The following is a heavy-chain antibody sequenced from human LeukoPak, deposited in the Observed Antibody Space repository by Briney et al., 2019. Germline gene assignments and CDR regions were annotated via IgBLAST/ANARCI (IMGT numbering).Heavy chain of an antibody. D-gene: IGHD1-26*01. CDR1: GFTFSSYA. CDR2: ISGSGGNT. J-gene: IGHJ4*02. Sequence: PGGSLRLSRAASGFTFSSYAMSWVRQAPGKGLEWVSAISGSGGNTYYADSVKGRFTISRDNSKNTLYLQMNSLRAEDTAVYYCAKDRGRVGYFDYWGQGTLVTVSS. CDR3: AKDRGRVGYFDY. V-gene: IGHV3-23*01.